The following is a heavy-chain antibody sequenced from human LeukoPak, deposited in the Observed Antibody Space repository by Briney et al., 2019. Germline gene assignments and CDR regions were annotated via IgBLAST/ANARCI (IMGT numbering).Heavy chain of an antibody. D-gene: IGHD2-15*01. Sequence: GGSLRLSCEVSGFAFSSHYMSWVRQAPGKGLEWVANIKQDGSEKYYVDSVKGRFTISRDNAKNSLHLQMNSLRAEDTAVYYCARVLPCCWGPMDVWAKGPRSPSPQ. CDR2: IKQDGSEK. CDR1: GFAFSSHY. V-gene: IGHV3-7*01. J-gene: IGHJ6*04. CDR3: ARVLPCCWGPMDV.